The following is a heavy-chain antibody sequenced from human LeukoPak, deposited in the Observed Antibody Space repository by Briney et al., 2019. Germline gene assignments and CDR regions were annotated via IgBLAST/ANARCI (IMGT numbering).Heavy chain of an antibody. Sequence: PGGSLRLFCAASGFTFSDYYMSWSRQAPGKGLEWVSYISSSGSTIYYADSVKGRFTISRDNAKNSLYPQMNSLRAEDTAVYYCARDRLGGIFDYWGQGTLVTVSS. CDR3: ARDRLGGIFDY. J-gene: IGHJ4*02. CDR1: GFTFSDYY. CDR2: ISSSGSTI. V-gene: IGHV3-11*01. D-gene: IGHD3-16*01.